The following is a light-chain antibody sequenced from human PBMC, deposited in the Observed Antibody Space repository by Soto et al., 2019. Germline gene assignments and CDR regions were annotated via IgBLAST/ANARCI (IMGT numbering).Light chain of an antibody. J-gene: IGKJ1*01. CDR2: SAS. CDR1: QSISSY. CDR3: QQNYRSPLT. Sequence: DIQMTQSPSSLSASVGDRVTITCRASQSISSYLNWEQKKPGKAPKLLIYSASSLQSGVPSRFSGSGSGKEFTLNISSLQPEDFATYYCQQNYRSPLTFGQGTKVDIK. V-gene: IGKV1-39*01.